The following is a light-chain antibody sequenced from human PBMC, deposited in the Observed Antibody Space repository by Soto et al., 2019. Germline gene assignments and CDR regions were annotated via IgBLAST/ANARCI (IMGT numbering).Light chain of an antibody. V-gene: IGKV1-39*01. Sequence: DIQMTQSPSSLSASVGDRVTITCRASQSISTYLNWYQQKPGKAPKLLIYAASSLQSGVPSRFSGSGSGTDFTLTISSLQPEDFATFYRQQSYSIPWTFGQGTKVEIK. CDR2: AAS. J-gene: IGKJ1*01. CDR1: QSISTY. CDR3: QQSYSIPWT.